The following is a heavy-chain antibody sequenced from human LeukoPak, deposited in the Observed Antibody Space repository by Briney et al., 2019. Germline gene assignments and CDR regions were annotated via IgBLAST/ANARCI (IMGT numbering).Heavy chain of an antibody. V-gene: IGHV4-4*07. CDR3: ARETIAAAGSYYFDC. D-gene: IGHD6-13*01. J-gene: IGHJ4*02. CDR2: IYTSGST. CDR1: GGSISSYY. Sequence: SETLSLTCTVSGGSISSYYWSWIRQPAGKGLEWIGRIYTSGSTNYNPSLKSRVTMSVDTSKNQFSLKLSSVTAADTAVYYCARETIAAAGSYYFDCWGQGTLVTVSS.